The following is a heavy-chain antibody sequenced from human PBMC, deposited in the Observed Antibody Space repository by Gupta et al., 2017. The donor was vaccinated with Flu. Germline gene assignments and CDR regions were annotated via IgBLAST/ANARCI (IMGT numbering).Heavy chain of an antibody. CDR2: ICHSGIT. V-gene: IGHV4-38-2*02. J-gene: IGHJ6*02. CDR3: ARESNSNGSYGYSGMDV. Sequence: PPGEELEWVRSICHSGITYYNPSLKIRLTISVDLSSNQYSLKLSSVTAADTAVYYCARESNSNGSYGYSGMDVWGQRAT. D-gene: IGHD1-26*01.